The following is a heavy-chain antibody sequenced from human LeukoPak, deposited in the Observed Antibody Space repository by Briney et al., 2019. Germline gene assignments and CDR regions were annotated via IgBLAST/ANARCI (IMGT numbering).Heavy chain of an antibody. Sequence: ASVKVSCKASGYTFTSYGISWVRQAPGQGLEWMGWISAYNGNTNYAQKLQGRVTMTTDTSTSTAYMELRSLSSDDTAVYYCAREGYDYVWGSYRPYYFDYWGQGTLVTVSS. CDR1: GYTFTSYG. J-gene: IGHJ4*02. V-gene: IGHV1-18*01. D-gene: IGHD3-16*02. CDR2: ISAYNGNT. CDR3: AREGYDYVWGSYRPYYFDY.